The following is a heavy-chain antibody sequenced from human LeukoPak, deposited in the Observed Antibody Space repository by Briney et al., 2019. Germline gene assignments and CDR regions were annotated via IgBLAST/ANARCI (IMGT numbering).Heavy chain of an antibody. Sequence: SETLSLTCTVSGGSISSGNYYWSWIRQHPGKGLEWIGYIYYSGSTYYNPSLKSRVTISVDTSKNQFSLKLSSVTAADTAVYYCARTNCGGDCYTLYYFDYWGQGTLVTVSS. CDR3: ARTNCGGDCYTLYYFDY. CDR2: IYYSGST. V-gene: IGHV4-31*03. J-gene: IGHJ4*02. CDR1: GGSISSGNYY. D-gene: IGHD2-21*02.